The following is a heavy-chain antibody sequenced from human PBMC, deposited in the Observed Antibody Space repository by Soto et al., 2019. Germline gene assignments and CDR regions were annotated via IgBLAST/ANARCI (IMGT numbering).Heavy chain of an antibody. CDR2: INPSGGST. Sequence: QVQLVQSGAEVQKPGASVKVSCKASGYTFTSYYMHWVRQAPGQGLERMGIINPSGGSTDYVPKFQGSVTMTRDTSTTTVYTELSSLPSEDTAVYYCARGSGVTGPDYWGQGTQVIVSS. CDR3: ARGSGVTGPDY. V-gene: IGHV1-46*03. CDR1: GYTFTSYY. D-gene: IGHD2-21*02. J-gene: IGHJ4*02.